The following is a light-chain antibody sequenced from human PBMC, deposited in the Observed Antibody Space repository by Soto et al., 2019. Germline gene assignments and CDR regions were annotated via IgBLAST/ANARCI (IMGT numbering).Light chain of an antibody. Sequence: QSALTQPASVSGSPGQSVTISCTGTSSDVGGYKYVSWYQQHAGKVPKLVIYDVNNRPSGVSNRFSGSKSGNTASLTISGLQAEDEADYYCSSYTSTSAYVFGTGTKLTVL. CDR3: SSYTSTSAYV. J-gene: IGLJ1*01. V-gene: IGLV2-14*03. CDR2: DVN. CDR1: SSDVGGYKY.